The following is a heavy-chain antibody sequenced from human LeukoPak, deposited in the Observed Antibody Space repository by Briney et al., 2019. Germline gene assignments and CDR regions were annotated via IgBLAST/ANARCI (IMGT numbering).Heavy chain of an antibody. J-gene: IGHJ4*02. CDR1: GFTFSSYG. Sequence: QAGGSLRLSCAASGFTFSSYGMHWVRQAPGKGLEWVAVIWYDGSNKYYADSVKGRFTISRDNSKNTLYLQMNSLRAEDTAVYYCARDLVWGSYRYTSVPGADYWDQGTLVTVSS. V-gene: IGHV3-33*01. D-gene: IGHD3-16*02. CDR2: IWYDGSNK. CDR3: ARDLVWGSYRYTSVPGADY.